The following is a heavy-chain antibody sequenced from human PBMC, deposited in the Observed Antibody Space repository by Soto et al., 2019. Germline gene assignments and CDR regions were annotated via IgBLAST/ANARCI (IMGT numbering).Heavy chain of an antibody. CDR1: GLSVSSNY. CDR2: IYSDGTT. D-gene: IGHD1-26*01. CDR3: ARGAIYFDY. J-gene: IGHJ4*02. V-gene: IGHV3-66*01. Sequence: EVQLVESGGGLVQPGGSLRLSCAASGLSVSSNYMSWVRQAPGKGLEWVSAIYSDGTTYYADSVKGRLTISRDKSKSTLYLQMNSLRAEDTAVYYCARGAIYFDYWGQGTLVTVSS.